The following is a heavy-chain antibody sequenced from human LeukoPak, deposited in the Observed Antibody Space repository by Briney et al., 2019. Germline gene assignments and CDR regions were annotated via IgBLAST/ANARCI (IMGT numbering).Heavy chain of an antibody. CDR3: ARLPGIAAI. J-gene: IGHJ4*02. CDR2: LYYSGST. V-gene: IGHV4-59*08. D-gene: IGHD6-13*01. Sequence: SETLFLTCTVSGGSTSRYYWSWIRQPPGQRLEWLGYLYYSGSTTYNPSLKSRLTMSLDTSKNQISLRLISLTAADTAVYYCARLPGIAAIWGQGTLVTVSS. CDR1: GGSTSRYY.